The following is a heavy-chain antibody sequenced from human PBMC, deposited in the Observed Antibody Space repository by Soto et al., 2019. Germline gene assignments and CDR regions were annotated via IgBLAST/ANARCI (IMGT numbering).Heavy chain of an antibody. CDR3: AKADGTGFKS. CDR2: IFPLLAMV. D-gene: IGHD1-1*01. V-gene: IGHV1-69*04. CDR1: GGDLTNSG. Sequence: QVHLVQSGAAMKKPGSSVKVSCKVSGGDLTNSGISWVRQAPGQGLEWMGGIFPLLAMVDYSQKFQGRVTITADESTNTAYMDLGSLKSDHTAVYYCAKADGTGFKSWGQGTLVIVSS. J-gene: IGHJ4*02.